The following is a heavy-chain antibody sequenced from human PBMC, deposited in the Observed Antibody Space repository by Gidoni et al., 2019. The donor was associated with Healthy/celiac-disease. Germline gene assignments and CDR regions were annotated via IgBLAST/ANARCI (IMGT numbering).Heavy chain of an antibody. D-gene: IGHD6-6*01. V-gene: IGHV3-64D*06. J-gene: IGHJ4*02. Sequence: EVQLVESGGGLVKPGGSLRLSCSASGFTFGTSAMHWVRQAPGKGLEYVSASSSNGGSTYYADSVKGRFTISRDNSKNTLYLQMSSLRAEDTAVYYCVKDSSIAARPGSIGYFDYWGQGTLVTVSS. CDR2: SSSNGGST. CDR3: VKDSSIAARPGSIGYFDY. CDR1: GFTFGTSA.